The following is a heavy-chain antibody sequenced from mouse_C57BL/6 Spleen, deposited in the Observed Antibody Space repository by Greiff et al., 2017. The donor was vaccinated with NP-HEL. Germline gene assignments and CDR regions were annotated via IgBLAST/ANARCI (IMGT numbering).Heavy chain of an antibody. J-gene: IGHJ4*01. CDR2: IFPGSGST. V-gene: IGHV1-75*01. Sequence: VQLQQSGPELVKPGASVKISCKASGYTFTDYYINWVKQRPGQGLEWIGWIFPGSGSTYYNEKFKGKATLTVDKSSSTAYMLRSSLTSEDSAVYFCARTRDAMDYWGQGTSVTVSS. D-gene: IGHD3-3*01. CDR3: ARTRDAMDY. CDR1: GYTFTDYY.